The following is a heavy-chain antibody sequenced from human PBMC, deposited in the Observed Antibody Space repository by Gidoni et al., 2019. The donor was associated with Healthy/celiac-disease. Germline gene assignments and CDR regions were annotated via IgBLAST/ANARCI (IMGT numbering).Heavy chain of an antibody. Sequence: EVQLVESGGGLVKPGGSLRPSCAASGFTFSSYSMNWVRQAPGKGLEWVSSISSSSSYIYYADSVKGRFTISRDNAKNSLYLQMNSLRAEDTAVYYCARDDLYGDLAKPDAFDIWGQGTMVTVSS. V-gene: IGHV3-21*01. CDR2: ISSSSSYI. J-gene: IGHJ3*02. CDR3: ARDDLYGDLAKPDAFDI. D-gene: IGHD4-17*01. CDR1: GFTFSSYS.